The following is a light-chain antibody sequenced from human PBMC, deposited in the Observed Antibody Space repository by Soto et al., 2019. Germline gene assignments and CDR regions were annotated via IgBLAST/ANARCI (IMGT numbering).Light chain of an antibody. CDR2: EVS. Sequence: QSALTQPASVSGSPGQSITISCTGTSSDVGGYNYVSWYQQHPGKAPKLMIYEVSNRPSGVSNRFSGSKSGNTASLTISGLQEEDEADYYCSSYTSSISVVFGGGTKVTVL. V-gene: IGLV2-14*01. CDR3: SSYTSSISVV. CDR1: SSDVGGYNY. J-gene: IGLJ2*01.